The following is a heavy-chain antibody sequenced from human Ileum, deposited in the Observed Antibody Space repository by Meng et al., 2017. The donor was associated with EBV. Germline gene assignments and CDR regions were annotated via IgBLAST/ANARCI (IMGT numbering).Heavy chain of an antibody. CDR2: IIPMFGAP. CDR3: ARESGRGYSSDY. Sequence: QGQGEDSGAGVKKPGSSVKVSCKASGGTFRNSAISWVRQAPGQGLEWMGGIIPMFGAPDYAQRFQDRVTITADESTSTVYMELNSLRSEDTAVYYCARESGRGYSSDYWGQGTLVTVSS. D-gene: IGHD5-18*01. J-gene: IGHJ4*02. V-gene: IGHV1-69*01. CDR1: GGTFRNSA.